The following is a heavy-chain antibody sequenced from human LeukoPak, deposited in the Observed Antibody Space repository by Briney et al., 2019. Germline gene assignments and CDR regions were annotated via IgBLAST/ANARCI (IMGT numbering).Heavy chain of an antibody. J-gene: IGHJ4*02. CDR2: ISVRSNYR. V-gene: IGHV3-21*01. CDR3: VRLRRNNDRSGYYYYYDY. CDR1: GFTFSSYV. D-gene: IGHD3-22*01. Sequence: PGGSLRLSCEASGFTFSSYVMSWVRQAPGKGLEWVSSISVRSNYRYYADSVRGRFTISRDDARDSLFLQMNSLRAEDTAVYFCVRLRRNNDRSGYYYYYDYWGQGTLVTVSS.